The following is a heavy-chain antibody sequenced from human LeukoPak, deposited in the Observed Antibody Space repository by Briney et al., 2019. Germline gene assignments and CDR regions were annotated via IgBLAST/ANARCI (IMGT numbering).Heavy chain of an antibody. V-gene: IGHV1-46*02. J-gene: IGHJ4*02. D-gene: IGHD3-22*01. CDR3: ARGHPNVGTAYYYDSSGYQELGSY. Sequence: ASVKVSCKASGYTFNTYGITWVRQAPGQGLEWMGIINPSGGSTSYAQKFQGRVTMTRDMSTSTVYMELSSLRSEDTAVYYCARGHPNVGTAYYYDSSGYQELGSYWGQGTLVTVSS. CDR1: GYTFNTYG. CDR2: INPSGGST.